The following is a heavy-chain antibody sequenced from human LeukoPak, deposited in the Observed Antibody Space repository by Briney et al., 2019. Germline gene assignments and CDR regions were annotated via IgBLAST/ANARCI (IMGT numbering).Heavy chain of an antibody. V-gene: IGHV1-18*01. CDR3: ARDQAGGWPTARWVWPYYYYAMDV. CDR1: GYTFTSYD. CDR2: ISAYNGNT. J-gene: IGHJ6*02. Sequence: ASVKVSCKASGYTFTSYDISWVRQAPGQGLEWMGWISAYNGNTDYAQKLQGRVTMTRDTSTSTAYMELRSLRSGDTAVYYCARDQAGGWPTARWVWPYYYYAMDVWGQGTTVTVSS. D-gene: IGHD6-19*01.